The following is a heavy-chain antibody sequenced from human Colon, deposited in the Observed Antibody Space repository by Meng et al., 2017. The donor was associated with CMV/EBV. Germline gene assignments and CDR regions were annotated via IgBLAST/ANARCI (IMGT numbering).Heavy chain of an antibody. V-gene: IGHV3-21*06. D-gene: IGHD6-13*01. CDR1: GFTFSTYS. CDR2: ISHSSDT. Sequence: GESLKISCAASGFTFSTYSLNWVRQAPGKGLEWVSSISHSSDTYYADSVKGRFTLSRDNAQNSVYLQLNSLTADDTAVYYCSRGWPPDYWGQGTLVTVSS. J-gene: IGHJ4*02. CDR3: SRGWPPDY.